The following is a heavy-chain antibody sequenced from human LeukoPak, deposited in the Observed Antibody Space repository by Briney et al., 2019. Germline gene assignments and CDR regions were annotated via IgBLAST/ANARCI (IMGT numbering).Heavy chain of an antibody. CDR1: DDSFTSYG. Sequence: ASAKVSCKASDDSFTSYGISWVRQAPGQGLEWMGWISAYNGNTNYAQKLQGRVTMTTDTSTSTAYMELRSLRSDDTAVYYCAREGGYCSSTSCYPDAFDIWGQGTLVTVSS. D-gene: IGHD2-2*01. CDR3: AREGGYCSSTSCYPDAFDI. V-gene: IGHV1-18*01. J-gene: IGHJ3*02. CDR2: ISAYNGNT.